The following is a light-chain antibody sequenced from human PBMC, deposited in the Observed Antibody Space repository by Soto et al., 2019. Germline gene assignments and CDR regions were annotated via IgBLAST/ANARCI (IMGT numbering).Light chain of an antibody. Sequence: PGRKVSCRFFLDKTNIGSNYVYWYQELPGTAPKLLMYRNNQRPSGVPDRFSGSKSGTSASLAISGLRSEDEADYYCAAWDDTLSGQDFRTGTKVPVL. V-gene: IGLV1-47*01. CDR2: RNN. J-gene: IGLJ1*01. CDR1: KTNIGSNY. CDR3: AAWDDTLSGQD.